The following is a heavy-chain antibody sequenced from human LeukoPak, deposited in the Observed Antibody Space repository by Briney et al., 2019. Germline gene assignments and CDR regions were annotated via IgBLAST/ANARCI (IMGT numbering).Heavy chain of an antibody. Sequence: GGSLRLSCAASGFTFSSYGTHWVRQAPGKGLEWVAVISYDGSNKYYADSVKGRFTISRDNSKNTLYLQMNSLRAEDTAVYYCATNGPGKSRYFDYWGQGTLVAVSS. CDR2: ISYDGSNK. V-gene: IGHV3-30*03. J-gene: IGHJ4*02. CDR1: GFTFSSYG. CDR3: ATNGPGKSRYFDY. D-gene: IGHD2-8*01.